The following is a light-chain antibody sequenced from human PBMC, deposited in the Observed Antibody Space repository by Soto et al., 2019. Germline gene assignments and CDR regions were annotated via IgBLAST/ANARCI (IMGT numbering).Light chain of an antibody. V-gene: IGLV2-11*01. CDR3: CSYAGTDTHVV. Sequence: QSALTQPRSVSGSPGRSVTISCTGTSSDVGGYDYVSWYQHRPGKAPRVMIYDVTKRPSGVPDRFSGSKSGNTASLTISGLQAEDEAEYYCCSYAGTDTHVVLGGGTKLTVL. CDR2: DVT. CDR1: SSDVGGYDY. J-gene: IGLJ2*01.